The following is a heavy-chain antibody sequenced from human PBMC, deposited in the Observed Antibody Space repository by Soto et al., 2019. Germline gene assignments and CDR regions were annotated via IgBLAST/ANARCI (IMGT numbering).Heavy chain of an antibody. D-gene: IGHD2-2*01. CDR1: GGSISSSSYY. J-gene: IGHJ6*02. V-gene: IGHV4-39*02. CDR3: ARDHIVVVPAAPIGPYGMDV. CDR2: IYYCGST. Sequence: QLQLQESGPGLVKPSETLSLTCTVSGGSISSSSYYWGWIRQPPGKGMEWIGSIYYCGSTYYNPPLKSRVTISVDTSKNQFSLKLSSVTAADTAVYYCARDHIVVVPAAPIGPYGMDVWGQGTTVTVSS.